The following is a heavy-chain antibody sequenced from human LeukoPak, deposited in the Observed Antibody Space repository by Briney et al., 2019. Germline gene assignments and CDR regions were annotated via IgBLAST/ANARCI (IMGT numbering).Heavy chain of an antibody. V-gene: IGHV1-69*06. D-gene: IGHD5-12*01. J-gene: IGHJ4*02. Sequence: SVKVSCEASGYTFTDYGFSWVRQAPGQGLEWMGGIIPIFGTANYAQKFQGRVTITADKSTSTAYMELSSLRSEDTAVYYCAGRYSGYDGSFDYWGQGTLVTISS. CDR1: GYTFTDYG. CDR2: IIPIFGTA. CDR3: AGRYSGYDGSFDY.